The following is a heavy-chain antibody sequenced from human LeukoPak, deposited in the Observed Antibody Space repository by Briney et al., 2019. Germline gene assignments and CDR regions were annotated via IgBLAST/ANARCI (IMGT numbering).Heavy chain of an antibody. Sequence: GGSLRLSCIASGLTLSSYAMSWVRQAPGKGLEWVSAISGSGGNTYYADSVKGRFTISRDNSKNTLYLQMNSLGAEDTALYYCAKYGSSSYNYINFDYWGQGTLVTVSS. J-gene: IGHJ4*02. V-gene: IGHV3-23*01. D-gene: IGHD3-22*01. CDR1: GLTLSSYA. CDR3: AKYGSSSYNYINFDY. CDR2: ISGSGGNT.